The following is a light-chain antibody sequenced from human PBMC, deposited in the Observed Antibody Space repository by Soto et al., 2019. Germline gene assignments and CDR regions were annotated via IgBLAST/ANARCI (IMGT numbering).Light chain of an antibody. CDR3: QHRAAWPIT. Sequence: EIVLTQSPATLSLSPGQRATLSCRTSQSVRNHLVWYQQKPGQAPRLLIYDASNRATGIPARFSGSGSGTDFTLTISSLEPEDFAVYYCQHRAAWPITFGGGTKVEIK. CDR2: DAS. J-gene: IGKJ4*01. CDR1: QSVRNH. V-gene: IGKV3-11*01.